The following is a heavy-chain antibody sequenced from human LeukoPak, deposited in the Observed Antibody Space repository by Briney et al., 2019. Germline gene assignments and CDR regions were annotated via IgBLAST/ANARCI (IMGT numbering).Heavy chain of an antibody. CDR3: ASKVATIPH. CDR2: ISAYNGNT. CDR1: GYTFTSYA. V-gene: IGHV1-18*01. D-gene: IGHD5-12*01. J-gene: IGHJ4*02. Sequence: ASVKVSCKASGYTFTSYAMHWVRQAPGQRLEWMGWISAYNGNTNYAQKLQGRVTMTTDTSTSTAYMELRSLRSDDTAVYYCASKVATIPHWGQGTLVTVSS.